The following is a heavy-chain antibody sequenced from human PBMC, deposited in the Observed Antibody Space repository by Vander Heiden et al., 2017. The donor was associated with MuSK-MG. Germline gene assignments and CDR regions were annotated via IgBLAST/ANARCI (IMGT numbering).Heavy chain of an antibody. CDR3: ARHVGLRNGFDI. J-gene: IGHJ3*02. Sequence: QLQLQESGPGLVKPSETLSLTCTVSGGSISGDDSYWGWLRQPPGKGLEWIGSIFYGGSTYYNPSLKSRVTISVDTSKNQFSLKLSSVTAADTAVYYCARHVGLRNGFDIWGQGTMVTVSS. CDR2: IFYGGST. V-gene: IGHV4-39*01. D-gene: IGHD4-17*01. CDR1: GGSISGDDSY.